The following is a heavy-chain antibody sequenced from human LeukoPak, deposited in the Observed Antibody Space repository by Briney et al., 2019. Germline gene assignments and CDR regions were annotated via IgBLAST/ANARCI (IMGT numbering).Heavy chain of an antibody. CDR2: ISVSGGST. Sequence: PGGSLRLSCAASGFTFSNYVVSWVRQAPGKGLGWVSAISVSGGSTYYAESVKGRFTISRDNSKNTLNLQMNSLRADDTAVYYCAKDRRYCSSTSCYNSGEIDYWGQGILVTVSS. J-gene: IGHJ4*02. CDR1: GFTFSNYV. D-gene: IGHD2-2*02. CDR3: AKDRRYCSSTSCYNSGEIDY. V-gene: IGHV3-23*01.